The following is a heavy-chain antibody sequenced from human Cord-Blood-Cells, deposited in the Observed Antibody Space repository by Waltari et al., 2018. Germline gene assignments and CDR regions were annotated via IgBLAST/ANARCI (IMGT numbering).Heavy chain of an antibody. CDR1: GFTVSSNY. CDR2: IYSGGST. D-gene: IGHD1-26*01. V-gene: IGHV3-53*01. J-gene: IGHJ3*02. CDR3: ARAGSYYAFDI. Sequence: EVQLVESGGGLIQPGGSLRLSCAASGFTVSSNYMSWVRQAPGKGLEWGAVIYSGGSTYYADSVKGRFTISRDNSKNTLYLQMNSLRAEDTAVYYCARAGSYYAFDIWGQGTMVTVSS.